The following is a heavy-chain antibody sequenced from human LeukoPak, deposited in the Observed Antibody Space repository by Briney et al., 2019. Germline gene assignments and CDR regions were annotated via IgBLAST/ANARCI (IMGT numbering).Heavy chain of an antibody. CDR2: ICGYNGKT. CDR3: ARDIGVSQFDY. V-gene: IGHV1-18*01. CDR1: GYTFTSYG. D-gene: IGHD3-10*01. J-gene: IGHJ4*02. Sequence: ASVKVSCKASGYTFTSYGISWVRQAPGQGLEWMGWICGYNGKTEYAQKLQGRLTMTTDTSTSTAYMELRSLTSDDTAVYYCARDIGVSQFDYWGQGTLVTVSS.